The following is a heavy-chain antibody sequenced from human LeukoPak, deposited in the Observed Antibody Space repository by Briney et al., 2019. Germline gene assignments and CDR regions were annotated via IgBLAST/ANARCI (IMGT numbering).Heavy chain of an antibody. CDR1: GFTFSDFY. V-gene: IGHV3-11*04. CDR2: MSGTGKTR. CDR3: ARGGGDYSSRYYMGV. Sequence: GGSLRLSCAASGFTFSDFYMHWIRQAPGKGLEWVSYMSGTGKTRSDANSLKGRFTISRDNTKNLLFLQVNTLRVEDTATYYCARGGGDYSSRYYMGVWGKGTTVTVSS. D-gene: IGHD6-13*01. J-gene: IGHJ6*03.